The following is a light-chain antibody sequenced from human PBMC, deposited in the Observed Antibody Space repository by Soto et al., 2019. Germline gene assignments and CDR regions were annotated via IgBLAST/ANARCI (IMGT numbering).Light chain of an antibody. V-gene: IGLV1-51*02. CDR1: TSNIGNNF. CDR3: GTWDSRLNVHV. Sequence: QSVLTQPPSVSGAPGQKVIISCSGGTSNIGNNFACWYQHLPGTAPKLLIYEDDKRASGIPDRFSGSRSGTSATLGITGLQTGDEADYYCGTWDSRLNVHVFGTGTKVTVL. CDR2: EDD. J-gene: IGLJ1*01.